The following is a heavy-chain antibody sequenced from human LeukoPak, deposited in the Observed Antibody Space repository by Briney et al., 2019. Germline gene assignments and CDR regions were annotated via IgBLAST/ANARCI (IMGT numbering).Heavy chain of an antibody. J-gene: IGHJ5*02. Sequence: SETLSLTCGVSGGSITTTNFWSWVRQPPGGGLEWIGEISPRGRTQYNPSLKSRVNISIDGSKNHLYLSLASVTAADTAVYYCSRESGPYCPFGHWGQGTLVAVTS. V-gene: IGHV4-4*02. CDR3: SRESGPYCPFGH. D-gene: IGHD1-26*01. CDR2: ISPRGRT. CDR1: GGSITTTNF.